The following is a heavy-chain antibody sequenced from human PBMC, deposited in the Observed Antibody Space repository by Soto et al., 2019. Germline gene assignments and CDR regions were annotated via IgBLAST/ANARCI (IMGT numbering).Heavy chain of an antibody. J-gene: IGHJ6*02. CDR3: ARDHTARVAAADVYYYYGMDV. Sequence: QVQLQESGPGLVKPSQTLSLTCTVSGGSISSGGYYWTWIRQHPGKALEWIGYIYYSGSTYYNPSLKSRVTISVDTSKNQFPLKLSSVTAADTAVYYCARDHTARVAAADVYYYYGMDVWGQGTTVTVSS. D-gene: IGHD6-13*01. CDR2: IYYSGST. V-gene: IGHV4-31*03. CDR1: GGSISSGGYY.